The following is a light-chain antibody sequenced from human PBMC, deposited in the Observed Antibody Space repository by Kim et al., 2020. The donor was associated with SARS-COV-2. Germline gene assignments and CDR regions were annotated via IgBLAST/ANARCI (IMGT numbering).Light chain of an antibody. CDR2: RND. V-gene: IGLV1-47*01. Sequence: GQRVTISCSGSISNIGSHSVYCYQQFPGTAPKLLIYRNDQLPSGVPDRFSGSKSGTSASLAISGLRSADEADYYCAARDDTLSGFLFGGGTKVTVL. CDR1: ISNIGSHS. J-gene: IGLJ1*01. CDR3: AARDDTLSGFL.